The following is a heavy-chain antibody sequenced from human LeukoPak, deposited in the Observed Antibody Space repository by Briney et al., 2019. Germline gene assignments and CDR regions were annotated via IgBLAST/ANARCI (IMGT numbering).Heavy chain of an antibody. Sequence: GGSLRLSCAASGFTFDDYAMHWVRQAPGKGLEWVSGISWNSGSIGYAVSVKGRFTISRDNAKNSLYLQMNSLRAEDTALYYCAKDPGRWLQAFDYWGQGTLVTVSS. D-gene: IGHD5-24*01. CDR3: AKDPGRWLQAFDY. CDR2: ISWNSGSI. CDR1: GFTFDDYA. J-gene: IGHJ4*02. V-gene: IGHV3-9*01.